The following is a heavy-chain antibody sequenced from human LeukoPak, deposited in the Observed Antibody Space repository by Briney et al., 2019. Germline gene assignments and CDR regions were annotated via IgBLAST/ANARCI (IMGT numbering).Heavy chain of an antibody. Sequence: ASVKVSCKASVYPFTSYDINWVRQATGQGLEWVGWMNPNTANTAYAQKFQGRVTMARDASISTAYMELSSLRSEDTAVYYCARGRVATPNWFDPWGQGTLVTVSS. V-gene: IGHV1-8*01. J-gene: IGHJ5*02. D-gene: IGHD2-15*01. CDR1: VYPFTSYD. CDR2: MNPNTANT. CDR3: ARGRVATPNWFDP.